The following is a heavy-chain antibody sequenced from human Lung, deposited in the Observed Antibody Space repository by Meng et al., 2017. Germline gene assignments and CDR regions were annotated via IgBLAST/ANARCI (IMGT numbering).Heavy chain of an antibody. V-gene: IGHV3-74*01. CDR2: TTGVGSST. CDR1: GFTFSTHW. D-gene: IGHD4-17*01. Sequence: EPGVGLVQPGGSLRLFCAASGFTFSTHWMHWVRQAPGKGLEWVSRTTGVGSSTIYADSVQGRFTMSRDNAKNTLSLQMNSLRAEDTAVYYCARGGVTTDDWGQGTLVTVSS. J-gene: IGHJ4*02. CDR3: ARGGVTTDD.